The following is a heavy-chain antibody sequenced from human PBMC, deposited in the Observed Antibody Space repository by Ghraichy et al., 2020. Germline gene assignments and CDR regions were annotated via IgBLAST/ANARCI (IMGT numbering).Heavy chain of an antibody. V-gene: IGHV4-34*01. CDR2: INHRGSA. J-gene: IGHJ5*02. CDR1: DGSFSGYY. D-gene: IGHD3-16*01. CDR3: AIGGGTFDP. Sequence: SETLSLTCAVYDGSFSGYYWSWIRQPPGKGLEWIGEINHRGSANYNPSLKSRVTISVDTSKNQFSLKLSSVTAADTAVYYCAIGGGTFDPWGQGTLVTFSS.